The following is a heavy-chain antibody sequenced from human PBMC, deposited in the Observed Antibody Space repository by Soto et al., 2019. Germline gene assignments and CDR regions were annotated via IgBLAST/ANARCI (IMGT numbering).Heavy chain of an antibody. CDR2: IRSKGYGGTT. CDR3: ASLTSWSHYYYYGMDV. V-gene: IGHV3-49*03. CDR1: GFTFGDFG. D-gene: IGHD2-2*01. Sequence: GGSLRLSCTGSGFTFGDFGMSWFRQAPGKGLEWLSFIRSKGYGGTTESAASVRGRFITSRDDSKSIAYLQMNSLKTEDTAVYYCASLTSWSHYYYYGMDVWGQGTTVTVSS. J-gene: IGHJ6*02.